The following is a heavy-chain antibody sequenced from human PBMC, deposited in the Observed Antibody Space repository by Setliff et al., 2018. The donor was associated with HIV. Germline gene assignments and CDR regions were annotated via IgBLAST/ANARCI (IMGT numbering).Heavy chain of an antibody. CDR1: GFTFTTYA. V-gene: IGHV3-23*01. CDR3: AKGMGATGFDY. CDR2: ISGTGAST. D-gene: IGHD1-26*01. J-gene: IGHJ4*02. Sequence: LRLSCAASGFTFTTYAMSWVRQAPGKGLEWVSCISGTGASTYYADSVKGRFTISRDNSKNTLYLQMNSLRADDTAVYYCAKGMGATGFDYWGQGTLVTVSS.